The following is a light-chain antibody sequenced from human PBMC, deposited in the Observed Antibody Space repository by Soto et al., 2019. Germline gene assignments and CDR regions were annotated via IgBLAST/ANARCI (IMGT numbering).Light chain of an antibody. CDR1: SSDVGSYNL. CDR2: EGS. Sequence: QSALTQPASVSGSLGQSITISCTGTSSDVGSYNLVSRYQQHPGKAPKLMIYEGSKRPSGVSNRFSGSKSGNTASLTISGLQAEDEADYYCCSYAGSSTLVFGGGTKLTVL. V-gene: IGLV2-23*01. CDR3: CSYAGSSTLV. J-gene: IGLJ2*01.